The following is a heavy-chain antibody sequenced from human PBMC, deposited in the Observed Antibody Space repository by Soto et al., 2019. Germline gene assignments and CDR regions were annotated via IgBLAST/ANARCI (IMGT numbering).Heavy chain of an antibody. CDR1: GFTFTSYA. V-gene: IGHV1-58*01. D-gene: IGHD3-10*01. CDR2: IVVGSGNT. CDR3: AAEGITEGDYYYYGMDV. J-gene: IGHJ6*02. Sequence: ASVKVSCKASGFTFTSYAVQWVRQARGQRLEWIGWIVVGSGNTNYAQKFQERVTITRDMSTSTAYMELSSLRSEDTAVYYCAAEGITEGDYYYYGMDVWGQGTTVTVSS.